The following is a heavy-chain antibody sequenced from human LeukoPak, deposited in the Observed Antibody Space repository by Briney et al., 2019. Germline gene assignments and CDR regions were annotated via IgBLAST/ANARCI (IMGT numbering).Heavy chain of an antibody. CDR1: GGSIRGYY. Sequence: SETLSLTCTVSGGSIRGYYWNWIRQPAGKGLEWIGRIYSSGSTNYNPSLKSRVTMSVDMSKNQFSLKLTSVTAADTAVYYCARGGYNYFDSWGQGSLVTVSS. CDR2: IYSSGST. CDR3: ARGGYNYFDS. D-gene: IGHD5-24*01. V-gene: IGHV4-4*07. J-gene: IGHJ4*02.